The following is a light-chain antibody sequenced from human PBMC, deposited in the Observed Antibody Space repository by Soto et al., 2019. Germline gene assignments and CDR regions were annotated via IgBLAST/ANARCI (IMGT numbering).Light chain of an antibody. V-gene: IGKV3-15*01. Sequence: EIVMTQSPATLSVAPGERVTLSCRASQGVSRKLAWYQHKSGQAHRLLISGASAGATGIPARFSGSGSGTEFTLTISSLQSEDCAIYYCQQYHTWPITFGGGTKVEIK. CDR3: QQYHTWPIT. CDR2: GAS. J-gene: IGKJ4*01. CDR1: QGVSRK.